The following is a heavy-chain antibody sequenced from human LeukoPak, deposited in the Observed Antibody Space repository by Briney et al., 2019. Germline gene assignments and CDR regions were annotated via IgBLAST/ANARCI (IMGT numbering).Heavy chain of an antibody. CDR3: ARDLVVTDYYYMDV. D-gene: IGHD4-23*01. CDR2: IIPIFGTA. V-gene: IGHV1-69*06. Sequence: GASVKVSCKASGGTFSSYAISWVRQAPGQGLEWMGGIIPIFGTANYAQRFQGRVTITADKSTSTAYMELSSLRSEDTAVYYCARDLVVTDYYYMDVWGKGTTVTVSS. CDR1: GGTFSSYA. J-gene: IGHJ6*03.